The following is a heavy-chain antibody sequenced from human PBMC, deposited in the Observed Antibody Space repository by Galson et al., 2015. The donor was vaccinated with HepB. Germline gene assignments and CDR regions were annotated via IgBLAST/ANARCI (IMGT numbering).Heavy chain of an antibody. Sequence: SVKVSCKASGYTFTSYDINWVRQATGQGLEWMGWMNPNSGNTGYAQKFQGRVTMTRNTSISTAYMELSSLRSEDTAVYYCARGKIAARELFDYWGQGTLVTVSS. CDR1: GYTFTSYD. V-gene: IGHV1-8*01. D-gene: IGHD6-6*01. CDR3: ARGKIAARELFDY. J-gene: IGHJ4*02. CDR2: MNPNSGNT.